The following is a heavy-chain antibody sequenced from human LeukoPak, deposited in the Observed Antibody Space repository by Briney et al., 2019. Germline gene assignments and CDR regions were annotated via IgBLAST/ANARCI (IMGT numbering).Heavy chain of an antibody. CDR2: ISAYNGNT. J-gene: IGHJ4*02. CDR1: GYTFTGYY. D-gene: IGHD3-22*01. Sequence: ASVKVSCKASGYTFTGYYIHWVRQAPGQGLEWMGWISAYNGNTNYAQKLQGRVTMTTDTSTSTAYMELRSLRSDDTAVYYCAGDRQMIESDYFDYWGQGTLVTVSS. CDR3: AGDRQMIESDYFDY. V-gene: IGHV1-18*04.